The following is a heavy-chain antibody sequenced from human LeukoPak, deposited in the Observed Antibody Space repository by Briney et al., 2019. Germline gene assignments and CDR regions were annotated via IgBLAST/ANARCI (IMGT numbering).Heavy chain of an antibody. D-gene: IGHD3-10*01. CDR1: GFTFSSYW. CDR3: STGSGHAFDI. Sequence: GGSLRLSCAASGFTFSSYWMHSVRQVPGKGLVWVSRINSDGSSTSYADSVKGRFTISRDNAKNTLYLQMNSLRAEDTTVHYCSTGSGHAFDIWGRGTMVTVSS. J-gene: IGHJ3*02. CDR2: INSDGSST. V-gene: IGHV3-74*01.